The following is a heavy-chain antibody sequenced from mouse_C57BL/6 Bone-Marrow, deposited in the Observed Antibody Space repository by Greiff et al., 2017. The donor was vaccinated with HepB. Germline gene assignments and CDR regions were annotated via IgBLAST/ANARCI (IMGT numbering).Heavy chain of an antibody. J-gene: IGHJ4*01. Sequence: VQLQQSGPVLVKPGASVKMSCKASGYTFTDYYMNWVKQSHGKSLEWIGVINPYNGGTSYNQKFKGKATLTVDKSSSTAYMELNSLTSEDSAVYYCARITTVVSYWGQGTSVTVSS. D-gene: IGHD1-1*01. CDR3: ARITTVVSY. CDR1: GYTFTDYY. V-gene: IGHV1-19*01. CDR2: INPYNGGT.